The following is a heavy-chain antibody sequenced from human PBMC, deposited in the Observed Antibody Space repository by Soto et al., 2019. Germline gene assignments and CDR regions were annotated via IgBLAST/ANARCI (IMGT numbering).Heavy chain of an antibody. V-gene: IGHV4-39*01. Sequence: SLPMSLTCTVSDGSISSSSYYRGWIRQPPGKGLEWIGSIYYSGSTYYNPSLKSRVTISVDTSKNQFSLKLSSVTAADTAVYYCARRGRGYSYGRAPNFDYWGQGTLVTVSS. CDR3: ARRGRGYSYGRAPNFDY. J-gene: IGHJ4*02. CDR2: IYYSGST. CDR1: DGSISSSSYY. D-gene: IGHD5-18*01.